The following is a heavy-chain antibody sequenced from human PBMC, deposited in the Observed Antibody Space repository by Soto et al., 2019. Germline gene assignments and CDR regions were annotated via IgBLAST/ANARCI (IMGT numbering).Heavy chain of an antibody. D-gene: IGHD2-2*01. CDR1: GFTFSSYD. J-gene: IGHJ5*02. Sequence: GGSLRLSCAASGFTFSSYDMHWVRQATGKGLEWVSAIGTAGDTYYPGSVKGRFTISRENAKNSLYLQMNSLRAEDTAVYYCARGYCSSTSCRDVNVGWFDPWGQGTLVTVSS. V-gene: IGHV3-13*01. CDR2: IGTAGDT. CDR3: ARGYCSSTSCRDVNVGWFDP.